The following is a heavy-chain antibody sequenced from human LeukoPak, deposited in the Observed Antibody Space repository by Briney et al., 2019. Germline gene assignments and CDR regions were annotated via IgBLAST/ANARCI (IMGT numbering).Heavy chain of an antibody. CDR3: ARELITFGGVIVNGAFDI. D-gene: IGHD3-16*02. V-gene: IGHV3-53*01. Sequence: GGSLRLSCAASGFTVSSNYLSWIRQAPGKGLEWVSVIYSGGSTYYAASVKGRFTISRDTSKNTLYLQMNSLRAEDTAVYYCARELITFGGVIVNGAFDIWGQGTMVTVSS. CDR1: GFTVSSNY. CDR2: IYSGGST. J-gene: IGHJ3*02.